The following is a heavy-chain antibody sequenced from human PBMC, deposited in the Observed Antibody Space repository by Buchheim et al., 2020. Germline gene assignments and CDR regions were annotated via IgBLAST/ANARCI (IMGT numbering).Heavy chain of an antibody. J-gene: IGHJ6*02. D-gene: IGHD3-3*01. V-gene: IGHV3-30*18. Sequence: QVQLVESGGGVVQPGRSLRLSCAASGFTFSSYGMHWVRQAPGKGLEWVAVISYDGSNKYYADSVKGRFTISRDNSKNTLYLQMNSLRAEDTAVYYCAKDCNYDFWSGYLRRYYYYGMDVWGQGTT. CDR1: GFTFSSYG. CDR3: AKDCNYDFWSGYLRRYYYYGMDV. CDR2: ISYDGSNK.